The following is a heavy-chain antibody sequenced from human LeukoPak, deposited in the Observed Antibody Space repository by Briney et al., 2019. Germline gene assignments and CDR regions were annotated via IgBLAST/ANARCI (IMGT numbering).Heavy chain of an antibody. V-gene: IGHV3-33*03. CDR2: IWYDGTEK. D-gene: IGHD3-10*01. CDR3: AKDGSVGFGEFYNYYYYYMDV. Sequence: PGGSLGLSCAASGFTFSSYGMHWVRQAPGKGLEWVAVIWYDGTEKYYADSVKGRFTISRDNSMDTMYLQMSSLRAEDTAVYYCAKDGSVGFGEFYNYYYYYMDVWGKGTTVTVSS. CDR1: GFTFSSYG. J-gene: IGHJ6*03.